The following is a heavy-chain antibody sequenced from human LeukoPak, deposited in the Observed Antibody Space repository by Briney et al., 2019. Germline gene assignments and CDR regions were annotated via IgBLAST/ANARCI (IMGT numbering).Heavy chain of an antibody. J-gene: IGHJ4*02. CDR1: GFTFSSYA. CDR3: ARGHDYYDSSDYYYFNY. D-gene: IGHD3-22*01. CDR2: IWYDGSNK. V-gene: IGHV3-33*08. Sequence: PGGSLRLSCAASGFTFSSYAMHWVRQAPGKGLEWVAVIWYDGSNKYYADSVKGRFTISRDNSKNTLYVQMNSLRAEDTAVYYCARGHDYYDSSDYYYFNYWGQGTLVTVSS.